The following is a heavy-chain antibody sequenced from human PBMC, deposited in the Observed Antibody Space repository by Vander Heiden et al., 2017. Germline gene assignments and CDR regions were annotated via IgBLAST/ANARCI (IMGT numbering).Heavy chain of an antibody. D-gene: IGHD3-10*01. Sequence: EVQLVESGGGLVQPGGSLRVSCEASGFNFRYYAMTWVRQAAEKGLEWVSTISGSGNDADYAGSVKGRFIISRDNSKNTLYLQMNSLRAGDTALYYCAKEGLWYGGNWFDPWGQGTLVTVSS. J-gene: IGHJ5*01. CDR1: GFNFRYYA. CDR2: ISGSGNDA. CDR3: AKEGLWYGGNWFDP. V-gene: IGHV3-23*04.